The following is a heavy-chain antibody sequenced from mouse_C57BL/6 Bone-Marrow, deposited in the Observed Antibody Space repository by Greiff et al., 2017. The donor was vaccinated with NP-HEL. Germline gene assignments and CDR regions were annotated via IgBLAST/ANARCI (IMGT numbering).Heavy chain of an antibody. CDR1: GYTFTSYW. Sequence: VQLHQPGAELVMPGASVKLSCKASGYTFTSYWMHWVKQRPGQGLEWIGEIDPSDSYTNYNQKFKGKSTLTVDKSSSTAYMQLSSLTSEDSAVYYCARSNWEPWFAYWGQGTLVTVSA. J-gene: IGHJ3*01. CDR2: IDPSDSYT. CDR3: ARSNWEPWFAY. V-gene: IGHV1-69*01. D-gene: IGHD4-1*01.